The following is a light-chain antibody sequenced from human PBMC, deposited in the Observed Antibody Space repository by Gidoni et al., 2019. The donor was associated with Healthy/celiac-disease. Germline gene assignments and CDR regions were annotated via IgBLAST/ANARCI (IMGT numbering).Light chain of an antibody. CDR2: AAS. CDR1: QSISSY. CDR3: QQSYSTLWT. V-gene: IGKV1-39*01. J-gene: IGKJ1*01. Sequence: IQMTPSPSSLSASVGDRVTITCRARQSISSYLNWYQQKPEKAPKLLIYAASSLQSGVPSMFSGSGSGTDFTLTISSLQPEDFATYYCQQSYSTLWTFGQGTKVEIK.